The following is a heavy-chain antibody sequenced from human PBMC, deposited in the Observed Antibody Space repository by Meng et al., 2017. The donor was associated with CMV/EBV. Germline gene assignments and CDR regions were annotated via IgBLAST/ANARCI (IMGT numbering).Heavy chain of an antibody. D-gene: IGHD4-17*01. V-gene: IGHV1-8*01. CDR2: MSPNSGNT. CDR1: GYTFTSYD. CDR3: ASLPVYGDYVRDY. Sequence: CKASGYTFTSYDINWVRQATGQGLEWMGWMSPNSGNTGYAQKFQGRVTMTRNTSISTAYMELSSLRSEDTAVYYCASLPVYGDYVRDYWGQGTLVTVSS. J-gene: IGHJ4*02.